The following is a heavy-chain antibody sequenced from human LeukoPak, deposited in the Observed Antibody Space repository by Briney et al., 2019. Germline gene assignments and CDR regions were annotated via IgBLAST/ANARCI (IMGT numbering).Heavy chain of an antibody. CDR2: INAGNGNT. D-gene: IGHD3-10*01. CDR3: ARAAYYYGSGRNYYYYMDV. J-gene: IGHJ6*03. V-gene: IGHV1-3*03. CDR1: GYTFTSYA. Sequence: ASVKVSCKASGYTFTSYAMHWVRQAPGQRLEWMGWINAGNGNTKYSQEFQGRVTITRDTSASTAYMELSSLRSEDMAVYYCARAAYYYGSGRNYYYYMDVWGKGTTVTVSS.